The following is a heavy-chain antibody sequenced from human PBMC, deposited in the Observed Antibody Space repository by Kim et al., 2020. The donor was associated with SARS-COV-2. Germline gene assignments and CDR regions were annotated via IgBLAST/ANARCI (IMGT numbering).Heavy chain of an antibody. Sequence: GGSLRLSCAASGFTVSSNYMSWVRQAPGKGLEWVSVIYSGGSTYYADSVKGRFTISRDNSKNTLYLQMNSLGAEDTAVYYCARDKASGSRWNDYWGQGTLVTVSS. V-gene: IGHV3-66*02. CDR3: ARDKASGSRWNDY. D-gene: IGHD1-26*01. J-gene: IGHJ4*02. CDR2: IYSGGST. CDR1: GFTVSSNY.